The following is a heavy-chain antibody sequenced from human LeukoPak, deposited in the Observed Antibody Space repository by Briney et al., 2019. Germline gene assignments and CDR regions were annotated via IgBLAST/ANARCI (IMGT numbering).Heavy chain of an antibody. D-gene: IGHD6-13*01. V-gene: IGHV1-46*01. CDR1: GYTXTSYY. CDR2: INPSGGST. CDR3: ARPGRIAAAMGVYNWFDP. J-gene: IGHJ5*02. Sequence: GASVKVSCKASGYTXTSYYMHWVRQAPGQGLEWMGIINPSGGSTSYAQKFQGRVTMTRDTSTSTVYMELSSLRSEDTAVYYCARPGRIAAAMGVYNWFDPWGQGTLVTVSS.